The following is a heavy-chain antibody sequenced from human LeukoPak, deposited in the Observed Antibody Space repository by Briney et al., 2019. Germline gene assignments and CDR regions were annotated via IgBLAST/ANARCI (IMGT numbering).Heavy chain of an antibody. Sequence: GGSLRLSCAASGFTFSSYSMNWVRQAPGKGLEWVSSISSSSSYIYYADSVKGRFTISRDNAKNSLYLQMNSLRAEDTAVYYCPRASGDDAFDIWGQGTMVTVSS. D-gene: IGHD3-10*01. J-gene: IGHJ3*02. V-gene: IGHV3-21*01. CDR2: ISSSSSYI. CDR3: PRASGDDAFDI. CDR1: GFTFSSYS.